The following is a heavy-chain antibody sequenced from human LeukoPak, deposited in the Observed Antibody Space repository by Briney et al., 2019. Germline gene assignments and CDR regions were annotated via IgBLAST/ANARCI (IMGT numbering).Heavy chain of an antibody. CDR3: ARGFYSNYAYYYGMDV. V-gene: IGHV3-66*01. CDR2: IYSGGST. D-gene: IGHD4-11*01. Sequence: GGSLRLSCAASGFTVSSNYMSWVRQAPGKGLEWVSVIYSGGSTYYADSVKGRFTISRDNSKNTLYLQMNSLRAEDTAVYYCARGFYSNYAYYYGMDVWGQGTTVTVSS. CDR1: GFTVSSNY. J-gene: IGHJ6*02.